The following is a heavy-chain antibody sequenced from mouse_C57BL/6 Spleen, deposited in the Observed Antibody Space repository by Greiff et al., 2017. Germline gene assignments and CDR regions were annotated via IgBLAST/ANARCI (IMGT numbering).Heavy chain of an antibody. D-gene: IGHD1-1*01. CDR1: GYTFTSYW. CDR3: ASITTVAY. V-gene: IGHV1-59*01. Sequence: QVQLQQPGAELVRPGTSVKLSCKASGYTFTSYWMHWVKQRPGQGLEWIGVIDPSDSYTNYNQKFKGKATLTVDTSSSTAYMQLSSLTSEDSAVYYCASITTVAYWGQGTLVTVSA. CDR2: IDPSDSYT. J-gene: IGHJ3*01.